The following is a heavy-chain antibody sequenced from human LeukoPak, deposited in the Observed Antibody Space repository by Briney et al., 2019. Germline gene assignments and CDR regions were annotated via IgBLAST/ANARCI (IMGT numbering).Heavy chain of an antibody. CDR3: AKEANTYYDFWSGYCDY. D-gene: IGHD3-3*01. CDR2: ISGSGGST. Sequence: PGGSLRLSCAASGFTFSSYAMSWVRQAPGKGLEWVSAISGSGGSTYYADSVKGRFTISRDNSKNTLYLQMNSLRAEDTAVYYCAKEANTYYDFWSGYCDYWGQGTLVTVSS. J-gene: IGHJ4*02. CDR1: GFTFSSYA. V-gene: IGHV3-23*01.